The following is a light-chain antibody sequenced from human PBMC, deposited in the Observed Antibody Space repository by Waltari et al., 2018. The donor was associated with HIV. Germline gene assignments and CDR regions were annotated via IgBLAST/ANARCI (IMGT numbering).Light chain of an antibody. CDR3: QQYETDSRS. J-gene: IGKJ1*01. Sequence: DIQMTQSPSSVSASVGDRAIITRRASEDITKWLAWYQQKPGKAPNLLIYKATILETGVPSRFSGSVSGADFTLTITNLQSDDFATYYCQQYETDSRSFGQGTKV. CDR2: KAT. CDR1: EDITKW. V-gene: IGKV1-5*03.